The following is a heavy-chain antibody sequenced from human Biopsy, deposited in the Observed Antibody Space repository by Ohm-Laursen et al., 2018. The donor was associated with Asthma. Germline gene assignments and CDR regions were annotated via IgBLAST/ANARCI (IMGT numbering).Heavy chain of an antibody. CDR3: ARKAGSCISRTCYSLDF. CDR2: INSVFGTT. J-gene: IGHJ4*02. CDR1: GGTFNTYV. Sequence: ASVKASCKSPGGTFNTYVIGWARQAPGQGRGWMGGINSVFGTTTYPQKFQDRVTITADDSTSTVYMELSSLRSEDTAVYYCARKAGSCISRTCYSLDFWGQGTLVTVSS. V-gene: IGHV1-69*13. D-gene: IGHD2-2*01.